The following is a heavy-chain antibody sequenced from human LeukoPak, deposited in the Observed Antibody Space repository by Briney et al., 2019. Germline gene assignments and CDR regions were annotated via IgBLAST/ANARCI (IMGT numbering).Heavy chain of an antibody. V-gene: IGHV4-59*01. D-gene: IGHD3-10*01. CDR1: GGSLSSYY. CDR2: IYYSGST. CDR3: ARASSMVQGFDY. Sequence: SETLSLTCTVSGGSLSSYYWSRIRQPPGKGLEWIGYIYYSGSTNYNPSLKSRVTISVDTSKNQFSLKLSSVTAADTAVYYCARASSMVQGFDYWGQGTLVTVSS. J-gene: IGHJ4*02.